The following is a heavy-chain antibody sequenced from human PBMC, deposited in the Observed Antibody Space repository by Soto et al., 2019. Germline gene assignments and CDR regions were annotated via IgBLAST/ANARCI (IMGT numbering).Heavy chain of an antibody. CDR2: IIPMFGIP. CDR3: ARGGTSGWLKGAYDV. CDR1: GGTLNKHA. Sequence: QVQLVQSGAEVKKPGSSVKVSCKASGGTLNKHAITWVRRAPGQGLEWLGGIIPMFGIPNYPQKFHGRFTITADDSPNTSPMELHSLTSDDTAVYYCARGGTSGWLKGAYDVWGQGTMVTVSS. D-gene: IGHD6-13*01. V-gene: IGHV1-69*01. J-gene: IGHJ3*01.